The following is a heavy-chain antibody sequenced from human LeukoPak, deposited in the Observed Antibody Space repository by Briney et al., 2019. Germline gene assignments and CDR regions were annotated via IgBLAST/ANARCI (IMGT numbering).Heavy chain of an antibody. CDR3: ARTSTYYDFWSGYYRQQYYYYYMDV. CDR1: GYTFTSYA. Sequence: GASVKVSCKASGYTFTSYAMNWVRQAPGQGLEWMGWINTNTGNPTYAQGFTGRFVFSLDTSVSTAYLQINSLKAEDTAVYYCARTSTYYDFWSGYYRQQYYYYYMDVWGKGTTVTVSS. V-gene: IGHV7-4-1*02. D-gene: IGHD3-3*01. CDR2: INTNTGNP. J-gene: IGHJ6*03.